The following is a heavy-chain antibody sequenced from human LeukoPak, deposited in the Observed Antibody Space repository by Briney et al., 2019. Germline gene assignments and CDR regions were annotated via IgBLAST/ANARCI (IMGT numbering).Heavy chain of an antibody. Sequence: SETLSLTCSVSGGSMSPYYWNWIRQPPGMGLEWIGYQYYSGATDYNPSLQSRVTISVDTSRTQFSLNLNSVTAADTAVYYCARDRLYSSGWGPNYRYFDLWGRGTLVTVSS. CDR1: GGSMSPYY. D-gene: IGHD6-19*01. CDR3: ARDRLYSSGWGPNYRYFDL. V-gene: IGHV4-59*01. J-gene: IGHJ2*01. CDR2: QYYSGAT.